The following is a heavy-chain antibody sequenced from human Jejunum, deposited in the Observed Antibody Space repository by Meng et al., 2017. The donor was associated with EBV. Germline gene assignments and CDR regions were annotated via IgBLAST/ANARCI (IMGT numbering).Heavy chain of an antibody. V-gene: IGHV7-4-1*02. D-gene: IGHD3-10*01. CDR1: GYTFTDYA. CDR3: ARYSGSYSLAN. J-gene: IGHJ4*02. Sequence: QVQLVLSGSELKKPGASVRLSCKASGYTFTDYAIIWVRQAPGQGLEWMGWINTANGNPTYAQAFTGRFVFSLDTSVNTAFLQISDLKAEDSALYYCARYSGSYSLANWGQGTLVTVSS. CDR2: INTANGNP.